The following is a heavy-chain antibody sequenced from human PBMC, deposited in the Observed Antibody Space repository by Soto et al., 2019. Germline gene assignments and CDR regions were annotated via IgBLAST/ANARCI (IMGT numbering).Heavy chain of an antibody. CDR1: GFTFSSYA. V-gene: IGHV3-23*01. CDR2: ISGSGGST. Sequence: EVQLLESGGGLVQPGGSLRLSCAASGFTFSSYAMSWVRQAPGKGLEWVSAISGSGGSTYYADSVKGRFTISRDNSKNTLYLQMNSLGAEGTAVYYCARGYCSGGSCYYFDYWGQGTLVTVSS. J-gene: IGHJ4*02. CDR3: ARGYCSGGSCYYFDY. D-gene: IGHD2-15*01.